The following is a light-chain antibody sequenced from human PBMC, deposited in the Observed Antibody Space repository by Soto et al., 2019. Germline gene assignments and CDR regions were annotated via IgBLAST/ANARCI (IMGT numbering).Light chain of an antibody. CDR1: QSVRSNY. Sequence: EIVLTQSPDTLSLSPGERATLSCRASQSVRSNYLAWYQQKPGQAPRFLIYDASSRATVIPDRFSGSGSGTDFTLTISRLEPEDFAVYYCQQYGSSPLTLGGGTKVEIK. CDR3: QQYGSSPLT. CDR2: DAS. J-gene: IGKJ4*01. V-gene: IGKV3-20*01.